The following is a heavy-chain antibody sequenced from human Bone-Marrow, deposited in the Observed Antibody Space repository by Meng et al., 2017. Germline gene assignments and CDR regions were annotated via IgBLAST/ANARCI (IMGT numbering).Heavy chain of an antibody. J-gene: IGHJ4*02. CDR3: ARGGYCSGGSCN. D-gene: IGHD2-15*01. CDR2: INHSGST. CDR1: GGSFSGYY. Sequence: QVQLQQWGAGLFKPSETLSLTCAVYGGSFSGYYWSWIRQPPGKGLEWIGEINHSGSTNYNPSLKSRVTISVDTSKNQFSLKLSPVTAADTAVYYCARGGYCSGGSCNWGQGTLVTVSS. V-gene: IGHV4-34*01.